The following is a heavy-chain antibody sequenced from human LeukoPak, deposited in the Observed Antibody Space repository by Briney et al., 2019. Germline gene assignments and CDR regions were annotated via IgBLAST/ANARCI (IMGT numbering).Heavy chain of an antibody. Sequence: GGSLRLSCAASGFTFSSYAMSWVRQAPGKGLEWVSGISGSGDSTYYADSVKGRFTISRDNSKNTLYLQMNSLRAEDTTVYYCAKALAATYYYDSSPGDYWGQGTLVTVSS. D-gene: IGHD3-22*01. CDR2: ISGSGDST. V-gene: IGHV3-23*01. J-gene: IGHJ4*02. CDR3: AKALAATYYYDSSPGDY. CDR1: GFTFSSYA.